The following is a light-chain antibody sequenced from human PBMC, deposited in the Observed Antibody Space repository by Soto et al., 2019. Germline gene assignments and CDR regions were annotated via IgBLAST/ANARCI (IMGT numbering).Light chain of an antibody. Sequence: QSVLTQPPSASGSPGQSVTISCTGTSSDVGAYNYVSWYQQHPGKAPKLVIFEVNKRPSGVPDRFSGSKSGNTASLTVSGPQTEDEADYYCNSYAASNTFVFGTGTKVTVL. J-gene: IGLJ1*01. CDR3: NSYAASNTFV. CDR1: SSDVGAYNY. V-gene: IGLV2-8*01. CDR2: EVN.